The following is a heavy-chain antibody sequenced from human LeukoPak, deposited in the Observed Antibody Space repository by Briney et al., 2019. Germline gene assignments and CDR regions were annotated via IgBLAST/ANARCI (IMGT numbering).Heavy chain of an antibody. V-gene: IGHV4-4*07. CDR2: IYPSGST. J-gene: IGHJ5*02. CDR1: GGSISSYN. Sequence: SETLSLTCTVSGGSISSYNWNWIRQPAGKGLEWIGRIYPSGSTSYNPSLKSRVTISVDTSKNQFSLKLSSMTAADTAVYYCARSLGLRFDPWGQGTLVTVSS. CDR3: ARSLGLRFDP. D-gene: IGHD3-16*01.